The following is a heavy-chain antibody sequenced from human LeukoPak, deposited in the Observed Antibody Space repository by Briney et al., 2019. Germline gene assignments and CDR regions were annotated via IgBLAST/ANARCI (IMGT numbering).Heavy chain of an antibody. D-gene: IGHD2-15*01. CDR2: IWYDGSNK. V-gene: IGHV3-33*01. CDR3: ARDNGWSADF. J-gene: IGHJ4*02. CDR1: GFTFSSYG. Sequence: PGGSLRLSCAASGFTFSSYGMHWVRQAPGKGLEWVAVIWYDGSNKYYADSVKGRFTISRDNAKNSLFLQMNSLRAEDTAVYYCARDNGWSADFWGQGTLVTVSS.